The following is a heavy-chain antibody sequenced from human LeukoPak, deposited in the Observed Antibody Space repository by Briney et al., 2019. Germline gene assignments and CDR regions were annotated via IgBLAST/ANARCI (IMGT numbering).Heavy chain of an antibody. J-gene: IGHJ4*02. CDR1: GGAFSGYY. V-gene: IGHV4-34*01. CDR3: ARGRGFHTIFGVVKTEFDY. D-gene: IGHD3-3*01. CDR2: INESGST. Sequence: PSETLSLTCAVYGGAFSGYYLSWIREPPGKGLEWIREINESGSTNYNPPLKRRVTIAVDTSKNQFSLKLSSVTAADTAVYYCARGRGFHTIFGVVKTEFDYWGQGTLVTVSS.